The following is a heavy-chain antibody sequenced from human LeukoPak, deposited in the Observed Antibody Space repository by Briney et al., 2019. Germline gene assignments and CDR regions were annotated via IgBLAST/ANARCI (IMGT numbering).Heavy chain of an antibody. CDR3: ARDKAVTTELTQYFHH. Sequence: ASVKVSCKASGYTFTNFGVSWVRQAPGQGLEWMGWISGYNGYTNYAQKFQFRVTMTADTSTSTAYMELRSLTSDDTAVYYCARDKAVTTELTQYFHHWGQGTLVTVSS. CDR1: GYTFTNFG. CDR2: ISGYNGYT. J-gene: IGHJ1*01. V-gene: IGHV1-18*01. D-gene: IGHD4-11*01.